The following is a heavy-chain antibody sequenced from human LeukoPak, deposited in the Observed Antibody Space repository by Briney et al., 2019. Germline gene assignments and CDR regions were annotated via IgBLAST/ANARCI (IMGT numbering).Heavy chain of an antibody. D-gene: IGHD4-17*01. J-gene: IGHJ5*02. CDR2: INPNSGGT. V-gene: IGHV1-2*02. CDR1: GYTFTGYY. CDR3: ARGIYGDPTNWFDP. Sequence: ASVKVSCKASGYTFTGYYMHWVRQAPGQGLEWMGWINPNSGGTNYAQKFQGRVTMTRDTSISTACMELSRLRSDDTAVYYCARGIYGDPTNWFDPWGQGTLVTVSS.